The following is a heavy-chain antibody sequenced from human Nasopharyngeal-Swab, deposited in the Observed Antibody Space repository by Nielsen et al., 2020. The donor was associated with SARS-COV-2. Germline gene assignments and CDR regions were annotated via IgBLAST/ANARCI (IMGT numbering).Heavy chain of an antibody. D-gene: IGHD6-6*01. CDR2: LYPGDSDT. CDR1: GYSFTSYW. Sequence: GESLKISCKGSGYSFTSYWIGWVRQMPGKCLEWMGILYPGDSDTRYSPSFQGQVTISADKSISTAYLQWSSLKASDTAMYYCARLKQWYSSSFSYGMDVWGQGTTVTVSS. CDR3: ARLKQWYSSSFSYGMDV. J-gene: IGHJ6*02. V-gene: IGHV5-51*01.